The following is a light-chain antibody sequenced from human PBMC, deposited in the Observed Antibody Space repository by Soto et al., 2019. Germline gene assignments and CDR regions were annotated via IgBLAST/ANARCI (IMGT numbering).Light chain of an antibody. J-gene: IGKJ1*01. CDR1: QSVSRSY. Sequence: EMVLTQSPGTLSLSPGERATLSCRASQSVSRSYLAWYQQKPGQAPRLFIYASSIRATGIPDRFSGSGSGTDFTLTISRLEPEDFAVYYCQQYGLSPRTFGRGTKVEIK. V-gene: IGKV3-20*01. CDR3: QQYGLSPRT. CDR2: ASS.